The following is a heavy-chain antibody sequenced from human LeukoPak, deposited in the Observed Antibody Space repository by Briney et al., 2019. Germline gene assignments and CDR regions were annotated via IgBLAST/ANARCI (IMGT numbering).Heavy chain of an antibody. CDR1: GGSISSYY. CDR2: IYYSGST. Sequence: SETLSLTCTVSGGSISSYYWSWIRQPPGKGLEWIGYIYYSGSTNYNPSLKSRVTISVDTSKNQFSLKLSSVTAADTAVYYCARRNYDFWSGYPPANWFDPWGQGTLVTVSS. CDR3: ARRNYDFWSGYPPANWFDP. D-gene: IGHD3-3*01. V-gene: IGHV4-59*01. J-gene: IGHJ5*02.